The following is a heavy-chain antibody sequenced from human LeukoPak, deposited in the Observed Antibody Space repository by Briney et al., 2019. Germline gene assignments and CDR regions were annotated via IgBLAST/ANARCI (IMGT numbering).Heavy chain of an antibody. CDR2: IYYSGST. D-gene: IGHD5-24*01. CDR1: GGSISSSSYY. CDR3: ARDAGPNSRYFDY. Sequence: SETLSLTCTVSGGSISSSSYYWGWIRQPPGKGLEWIGSIYYSGSTYYNPSLKSRITISVDTSKNQFSLKLSSVTAADTAVYYCARDAGPNSRYFDYWGQGALVTVSS. J-gene: IGHJ4*02. V-gene: IGHV4-39*07.